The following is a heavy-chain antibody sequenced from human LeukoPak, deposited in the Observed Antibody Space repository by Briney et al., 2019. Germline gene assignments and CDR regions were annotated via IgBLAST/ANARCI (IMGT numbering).Heavy chain of an antibody. Sequence: GGSLRLSCAASGFTFSTYSMNWVRQAPGKGLEWVSSISGSSSFIYYADSVKGRFTISRDNAKNSVYLQMNGLRAEDTAVYYCANIWITGYWGQGTLVTVSS. V-gene: IGHV3-21*01. CDR2: ISGSSSFI. CDR3: ANIWITGY. D-gene: IGHD1-14*01. CDR1: GFTFSTYS. J-gene: IGHJ4*02.